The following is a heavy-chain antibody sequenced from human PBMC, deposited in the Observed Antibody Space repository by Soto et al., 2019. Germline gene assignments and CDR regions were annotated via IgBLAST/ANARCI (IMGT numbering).Heavy chain of an antibody. CDR3: VKSLGFCSSSSCSRDYYYYYGMDG. D-gene: IGHD2-2*01. J-gene: IGHJ6*02. CDR1: GFTFSSYG. CDR2: ISYDGGNK. Sequence: PGGSLRLSCAASGFTFSSYGMHWVRQAPGKGLEWVTLISYDGGNKYYADSVKGRFSISRDNSRNTLYLQMNSLRPEDAAVYYCVKSLGFCSSSSCSRDYYYYYGMDGWGQGTTVTVSS. V-gene: IGHV3-30*18.